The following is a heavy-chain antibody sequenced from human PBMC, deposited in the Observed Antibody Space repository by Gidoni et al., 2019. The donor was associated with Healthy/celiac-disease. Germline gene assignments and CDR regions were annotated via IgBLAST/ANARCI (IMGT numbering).Heavy chain of an antibody. D-gene: IGHD2-21*01. V-gene: IGHV3-49*03. CDR2: IRSKAYGGTT. CDR3: TRVPHIVVVIAIVNPPDY. Sequence: EVQLVESGGGLVQPGRSLRLSCTASGFTFGDYAMSWFRQAPGKGLEWVGFIRSKAYGGTTEYAASVKGRFTISRDDSKSIAYLQMNSLKTEDTAVYYCTRVPHIVVVIAIVNPPDYWGQGTLVTVSS. CDR1: GFTFGDYA. J-gene: IGHJ4*02.